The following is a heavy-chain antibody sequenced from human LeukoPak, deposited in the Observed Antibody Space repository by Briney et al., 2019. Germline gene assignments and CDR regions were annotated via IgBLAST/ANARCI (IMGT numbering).Heavy chain of an antibody. CDR2: VYYSGRT. V-gene: IGHV4-59*01. D-gene: IGHD3-3*01. CDR1: GDAISGYY. J-gene: IGHJ3*02. Sequence: SETLSLTCSVSGDAISGYYWSWIRQSPGQGLEWIGYVYYSGRTNYNPSLKSRVTISVDTSKNQFSLKLSSVTAADTAVYYCARDGRRYDFWSGYYPTDAFDIWGQGTMVTVSS. CDR3: ARDGRRYDFWSGYYPTDAFDI.